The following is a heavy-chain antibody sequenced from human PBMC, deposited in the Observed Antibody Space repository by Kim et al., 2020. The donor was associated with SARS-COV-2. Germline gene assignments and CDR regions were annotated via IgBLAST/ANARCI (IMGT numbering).Heavy chain of an antibody. CDR3: ARRYSDSRGYYYFHS. V-gene: IGHV3-74*01. CDR2: INGDGSTT. J-gene: IGHJ5*01. D-gene: IGHD3-22*01. CDR1: GFTFRAYC. Sequence: GGSLRLSCAASGFTFRAYCMHWVRQAPGKGLVWVSRINGDGSTTNYADSVKGRFTISRDNAKNTLYLQLNSLRAEDTAVYYCARRYSDSRGYYYFHSW.